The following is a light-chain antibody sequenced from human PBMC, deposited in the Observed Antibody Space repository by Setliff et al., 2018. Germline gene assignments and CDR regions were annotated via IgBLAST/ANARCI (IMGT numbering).Light chain of an antibody. V-gene: IGLV2-14*03. Sequence: QSVLAQPASVSGSPGQTITISCTGTSSDVGNYIYVSWYQQHPGRAPKLMIYDVSTRPSGISYRFSGSKSGNTASPTISGLQAEDEADYYCSSFRGGTSPFVFGTGTKVTVL. J-gene: IGLJ1*01. CDR3: SSFRGGTSPFV. CDR1: SSDVGNYIY. CDR2: DVS.